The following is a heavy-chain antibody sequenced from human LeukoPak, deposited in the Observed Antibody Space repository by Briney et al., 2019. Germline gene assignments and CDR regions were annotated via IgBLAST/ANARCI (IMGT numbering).Heavy chain of an antibody. V-gene: IGHV3-30*02. CDR2: IWNDGSDQ. J-gene: IGHJ3*02. D-gene: IGHD1-20*01. CDR3: AKDRVGSDNYHAFDI. Sequence: GESLRLSCATSGFTFRHYGMHWVRQAPGKGLESVAVIWNDGSDQRYADFVRGRFTVSRDNSNNILYLHMNGLTADDTARYYCAKDRVGSDNYHAFDIWGQGTVVSVSS. CDR1: GFTFRHYG.